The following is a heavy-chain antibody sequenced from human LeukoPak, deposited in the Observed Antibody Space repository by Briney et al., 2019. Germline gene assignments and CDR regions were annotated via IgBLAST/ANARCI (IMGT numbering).Heavy chain of an antibody. Sequence: GRSLRLSCAASGFTFDDYAMHWVRHAPGKGLEWVSGISWNSGSIGYADSVKGRFTISRDNAKNSLYLQMNSLRAEDMALYYCAKDTGHDYGGPYFDYWGQGTLVTVSS. CDR3: AKDTGHDYGGPYFDY. CDR1: GFTFDDYA. D-gene: IGHD4-23*01. V-gene: IGHV3-9*03. CDR2: ISWNSGSI. J-gene: IGHJ4*02.